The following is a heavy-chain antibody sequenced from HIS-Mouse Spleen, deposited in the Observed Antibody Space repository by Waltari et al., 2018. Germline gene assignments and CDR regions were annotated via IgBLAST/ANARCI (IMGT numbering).Heavy chain of an antibody. CDR3: AREIPYSSSWYDWYFDL. D-gene: IGHD6-13*01. CDR1: GGSLSSSSYS. CDR2: IYYSGST. Sequence: QLQLQESGPGLVKPSETLSLTCPVSGGSLSSSSYSWGWIRQPPGKGPEWIGSIYYSGSTYYNPSLKSRVTISVDTSKNQFSLKLSSVTAADTAVYYCAREIPYSSSWYDWYFDLWGRGTLVTVSS. V-gene: IGHV4-39*07. J-gene: IGHJ2*01.